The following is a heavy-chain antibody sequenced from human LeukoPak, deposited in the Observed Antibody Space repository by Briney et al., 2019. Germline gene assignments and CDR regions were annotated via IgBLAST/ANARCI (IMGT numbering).Heavy chain of an antibody. CDR1: GDSLSSNSAA. CDR2: KYYRSKWYN. Sequence: SQTLSLTRAISGDSLSSNSAAWNWIRQSPSRGLEWLGSKYYRSKWYNDYAVSVKSRITINPDTSKNQFSLQLNSVTPEDTAIYHCARVMEYNNSWNWVDYWGQGTLVTVSS. V-gene: IGHV6-1*01. J-gene: IGHJ5*01. CDR3: ARVMEYNNSWNWVDY. D-gene: IGHD6-13*01.